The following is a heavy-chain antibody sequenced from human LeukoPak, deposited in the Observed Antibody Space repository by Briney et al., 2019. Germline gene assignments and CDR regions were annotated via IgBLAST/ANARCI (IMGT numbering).Heavy chain of an antibody. Sequence: GGSLRLSCAASGFTFSYFGRHWVRQAPGRGLEWGAVISYDGSNKYYAYSVKGRFTISRDNSKNTLYLQMNSLRTEEAAVYYCAKGIVSTSAGGFDYWGQGTLVTVSS. CDR2: ISYDGSNK. J-gene: IGHJ4*02. CDR1: GFTFSYFG. D-gene: IGHD2-2*01. CDR3: AKGIVSTSAGGFDY. V-gene: IGHV3-30*18.